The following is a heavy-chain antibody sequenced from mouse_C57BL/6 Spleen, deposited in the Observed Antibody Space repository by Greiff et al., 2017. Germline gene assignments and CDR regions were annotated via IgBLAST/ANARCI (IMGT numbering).Heavy chain of an antibody. V-gene: IGHV1-59*01. CDR3: ARDYYGSSTGFDY. Sequence: VQLQQPGAELVRPGTSVKLSCKASGYTFTSYWMHWVKQRPGQGLEWIGVIDPSDSYTNYNQKFKGKATLTVDTSSSTAYMQLSSLTSEDSAVYYCARDYYGSSTGFDYWGQGTTLTVSS. D-gene: IGHD1-1*01. J-gene: IGHJ2*01. CDR2: IDPSDSYT. CDR1: GYTFTSYW.